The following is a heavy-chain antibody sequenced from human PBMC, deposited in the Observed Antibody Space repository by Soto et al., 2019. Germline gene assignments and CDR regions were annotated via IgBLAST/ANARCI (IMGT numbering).Heavy chain of an antibody. CDR1: GYTFSSYW. CDR2: IYGGDSDT. D-gene: IGHD3-10*01. Sequence: GESLKISCKGSGYTFSSYWIGWVRQSPGKGLEWLGIIYGGDSDTRYRPSFQGQVTISADKSISTAYLQWSGLKASDTFMYYCARLKNFGSGTDRMTFDAWGQGTMVTVSS. J-gene: IGHJ3*01. V-gene: IGHV5-51*01. CDR3: ARLKNFGSGTDRMTFDA.